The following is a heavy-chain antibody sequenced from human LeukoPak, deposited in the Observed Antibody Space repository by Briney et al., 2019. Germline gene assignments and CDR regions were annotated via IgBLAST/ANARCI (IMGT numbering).Heavy chain of an antibody. Sequence: SQTLSLTCTVSGGSISSGDYYWSWIRQPPGKGLEWIGYIYYSGSTYYNPSLKSRVTISVDTSKNQFSLKLSSVTAADTAVYYCARAPIITMVRGVILGNWFDPWGQGTLVTVSS. J-gene: IGHJ5*02. D-gene: IGHD3-10*01. V-gene: IGHV4-30-4*01. CDR2: IYYSGST. CDR1: GGSISSGDYY. CDR3: ARAPIITMVRGVILGNWFDP.